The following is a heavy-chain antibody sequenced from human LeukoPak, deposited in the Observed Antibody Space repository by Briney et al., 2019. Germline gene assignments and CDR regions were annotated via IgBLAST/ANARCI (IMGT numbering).Heavy chain of an antibody. V-gene: IGHV1-8*03. J-gene: IGHJ5*02. CDR1: GYTFTNYD. D-gene: IGHD3-22*01. CDR2: MNPKSNNR. CDR3: TRGLKGNYYSGMGTYRWFAP. Sequence: ASVKVSCKASGYTFTNYDVNWVRQATGQGLEWMGWMNPKSNNRGYAQKFQGRVTITTDASISTVYMELSRLRSDDTAVYYCTRGLKGNYYSGMGTYRWFAPWGQGTLVTVSS.